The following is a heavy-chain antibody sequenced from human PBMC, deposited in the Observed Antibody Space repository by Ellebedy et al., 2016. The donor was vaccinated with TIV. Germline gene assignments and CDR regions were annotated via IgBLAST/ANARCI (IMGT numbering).Heavy chain of an antibody. CDR2: ISWNSGSI. J-gene: IGHJ4*02. V-gene: IGHV3-9*01. CDR1: GFTFDDYA. D-gene: IGHD3-22*01. Sequence: SLKISXAASGFTFDDYAMHWVRQAPGKGLEWVSGISWNSGSIGYADSVKGRFTISRDNAKNSLYLQMNSLRAEDTALYYCAKDVQSSGYYYFDYWGQGTLVTVSS. CDR3: AKDVQSSGYYYFDY.